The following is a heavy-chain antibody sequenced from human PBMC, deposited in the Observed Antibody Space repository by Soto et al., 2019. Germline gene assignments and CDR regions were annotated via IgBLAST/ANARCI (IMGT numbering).Heavy chain of an antibody. J-gene: IGHJ6*02. D-gene: IGHD3-3*01. CDR3: ARGRRGDFWSGYHYYYGMDV. V-gene: IGHV4-34*01. CDR2: INHSGST. CDR1: GGSFSGYY. Sequence: SETLSLTCAVYGGSFSGYYWSWIRQPPGKXLEWIGEINHSGSTNYNPSLKSRVTISVDTSKNQFSLKLSSVTAADTAVYYCARGRRGDFWSGYHYYYGMDVWGQGTTVTVSS.